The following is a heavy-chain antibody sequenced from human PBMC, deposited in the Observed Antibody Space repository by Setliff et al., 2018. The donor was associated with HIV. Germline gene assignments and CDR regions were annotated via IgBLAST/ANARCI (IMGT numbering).Heavy chain of an antibody. CDR3: ASGAADGWDLDY. Sequence: PGGSLRLSCAASGFDFRFYGMSWVRQAPGKGLEWVSDISGSGGVTYYAGSVKGRFTISRDNSKNTLYLQMNSLRAEDTAVYYCASGAADGWDLDYWGQETLVTV. CDR2: ISGSGGVT. CDR1: GFDFRFYG. D-gene: IGHD6-19*01. V-gene: IGHV3-23*01. J-gene: IGHJ4*02.